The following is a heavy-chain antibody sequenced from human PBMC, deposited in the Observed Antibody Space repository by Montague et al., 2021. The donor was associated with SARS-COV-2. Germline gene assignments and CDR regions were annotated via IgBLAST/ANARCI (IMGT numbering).Heavy chain of an antibody. CDR2: TSDSGST. V-gene: IGHV4-59*07. CDR1: GTSITSYY. J-gene: IGHJ6*02. CDR3: ARGCLSYFGAGSHCYGMDV. Sequence: SDTLSLTCSVSGTSITSYYWNWIRQPPGKGLEWIGYTSDSGSTNYSPSLKSRVTMSVDTSKNQMSLKLTSVTAADTAVYYCARGCLSYFGAGSHCYGMDVWGQGTTVTVSS. D-gene: IGHD3-10*01.